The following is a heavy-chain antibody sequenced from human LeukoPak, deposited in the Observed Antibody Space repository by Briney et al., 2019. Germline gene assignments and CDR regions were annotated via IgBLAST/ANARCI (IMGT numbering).Heavy chain of an antibody. CDR1: GFTFSKYW. V-gene: IGHV3-74*01. Sequence: GGSLRLSCAASGFTFSKYWMLWVRQAPGKALESVSRINTDGTVTTYADSVKGRFTVSRDNTDNTMFLQMNSVRDEDTAVYYCATKQWLAPPPDSWGQGTPVTVSS. CDR2: INTDGTVT. J-gene: IGHJ4*02. D-gene: IGHD6-19*01. CDR3: ATKQWLAPPPDS.